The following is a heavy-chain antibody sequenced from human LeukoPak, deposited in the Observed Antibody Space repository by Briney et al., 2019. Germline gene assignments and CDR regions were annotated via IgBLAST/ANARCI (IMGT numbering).Heavy chain of an antibody. CDR1: GFTFSSYG. J-gene: IGHJ4*02. V-gene: IGHV3-30*03. Sequence: PGRSLRPSCAASGFTFSSYGMHWVCQAPGKGLEWVAVISYDGSNKYYADSVKGRFTISRDNSKNTLYLQMNSLRAEDTAVYYCATIVATINYWGQGTLVTVSS. CDR3: ATIVATINY. CDR2: ISYDGSNK. D-gene: IGHD5-12*01.